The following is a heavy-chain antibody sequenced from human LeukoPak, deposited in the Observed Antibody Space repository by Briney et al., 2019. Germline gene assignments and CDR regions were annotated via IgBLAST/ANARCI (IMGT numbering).Heavy chain of an antibody. Sequence: ASVKLSCKASGYTFTTYGISWVRQAPGQGPEWMGWISTYSGNTHYAQELQGRVTLTTDTSTSTAYMELRSLRSDDTAVYYCARGKGASPDYWGQGTLVSVSS. CDR1: GYTFTTYG. J-gene: IGHJ4*02. D-gene: IGHD1-26*01. CDR2: ISTYSGNT. CDR3: ARGKGASPDY. V-gene: IGHV1-18*01.